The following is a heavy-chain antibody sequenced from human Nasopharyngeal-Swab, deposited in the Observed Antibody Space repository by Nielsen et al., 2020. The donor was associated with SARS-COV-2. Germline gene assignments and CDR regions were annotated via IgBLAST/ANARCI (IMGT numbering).Heavy chain of an antibody. CDR2: ISIYNADR. CDR3: ARDVEEWLVVPSLSFDR. J-gene: IGHJ5*02. V-gene: IGHV1-18*01. Sequence: WVGQAPGQGLEWMGWISIYNADRNYAEKFQGRVSMTTDTSTTTAFMELTSLRSDDTAVYYCARDVEEWLVVPSLSFDRWGQGTLVTVSS. D-gene: IGHD5-18*01.